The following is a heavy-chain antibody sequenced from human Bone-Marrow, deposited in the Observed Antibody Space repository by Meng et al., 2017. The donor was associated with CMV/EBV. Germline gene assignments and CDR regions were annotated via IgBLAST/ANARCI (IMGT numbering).Heavy chain of an antibody. CDR1: GFTVSSNY. CDR3: AKDKHGDRPLGYFDY. J-gene: IGHJ4*02. V-gene: IGHV3-53*05. D-gene: IGHD4-17*01. Sequence: GGSLRLSCAASGFTVSSNYMSWVRQAPGKGLEWVSVIYSCGSTYYADSVKGRFTISRDNAKNSLYLQMNSLRAEDTALYYCAKDKHGDRPLGYFDYWGQGTLVTVSS. CDR2: IYSCGST.